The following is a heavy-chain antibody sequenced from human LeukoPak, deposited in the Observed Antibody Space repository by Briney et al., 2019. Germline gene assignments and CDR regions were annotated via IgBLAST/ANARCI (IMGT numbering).Heavy chain of an antibody. CDR2: ISFDGSNK. V-gene: IGHV3-30*18. J-gene: IGHJ4*02. D-gene: IGHD3-10*01. CDR3: AKSTGSGGHFDY. CDR1: GFTFSNYG. Sequence: PGGSLRLSCAASGFTFSNYGIHWVRQAPGKGLEWVAVISFDGSNKYYADSVNGRFTIARDNSKTPLYLRMNSLRPEDTAVYYCAKSTGSGGHFDYWGQGTLVTVSS.